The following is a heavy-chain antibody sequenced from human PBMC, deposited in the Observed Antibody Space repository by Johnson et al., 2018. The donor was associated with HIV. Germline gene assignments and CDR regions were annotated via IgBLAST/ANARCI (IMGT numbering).Heavy chain of an antibody. CDR1: GFTFSTYG. CDR2: IRYDGSNK. CDR3: ARDTKVPRYNWNDGAFDM. V-gene: IGHV3-30*02. D-gene: IGHD1-1*01. J-gene: IGHJ3*02. Sequence: QVQLVESGGGVVQPGGSLRLSCAASGFTFSTYGMHWVRQAPGKGLEWVAFIRYDGSNKYYTDSVKGQFTISRDNSKNTLYLQMSSLRAEDTAVYYCARDTKVPRYNWNDGAFDMWGQGTMVTVSS.